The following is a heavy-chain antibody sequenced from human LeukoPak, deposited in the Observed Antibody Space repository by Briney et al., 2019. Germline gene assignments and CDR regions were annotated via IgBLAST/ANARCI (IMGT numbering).Heavy chain of an antibody. Sequence: GGSLRLSCAASGFTFSSFSMNWARQAPGKGLEWVSSISSSSSDICYANSVRGRFTISRDNAKNSLYLQMNSLRAEDTAVYYCARDGGGYCSSTSCYGNDYWGQGTLVTVSS. CDR3: ARDGGGYCSSTSCYGNDY. V-gene: IGHV3-21*01. J-gene: IGHJ4*02. CDR1: GFTFSSFS. D-gene: IGHD2-2*01. CDR2: ISSSSSDI.